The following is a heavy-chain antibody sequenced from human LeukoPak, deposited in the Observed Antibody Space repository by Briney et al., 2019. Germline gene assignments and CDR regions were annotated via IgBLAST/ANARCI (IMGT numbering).Heavy chain of an antibody. J-gene: IGHJ2*01. CDR1: GFTFSRYW. CDR3: AREREYCGGDCYLRNWYFDL. D-gene: IGHD2-21*02. V-gene: IGHV3-48*03. CDR2: ISSSGSTI. Sequence: GESLRLSCAVSGFTFSRYWMHWVRQAPGKGLEWVSYISSSGSTIYYADSVKGRFTVSRDNAKNSLYLQMNSLRAEDTAVYYCAREREYCGGDCYLRNWYFDLWGRGTLVTVSS.